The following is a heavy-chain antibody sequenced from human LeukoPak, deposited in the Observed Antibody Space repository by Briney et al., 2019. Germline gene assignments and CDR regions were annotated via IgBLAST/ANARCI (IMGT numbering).Heavy chain of an antibody. CDR1: GYTFTSYG. CDR3: ARGGTMVRGVKGYYYYYMDA. CDR2: ISAYNGNT. D-gene: IGHD3-10*01. J-gene: IGHJ6*03. Sequence: ASVKVSCKASGYTFTSYGISWVRQAPGQGLEWMGWISAYNGNTNYAQKLQGRVTMTTDTSTSTAYMELRSLRSDDTAVYYCARGGTMVRGVKGYYYYYMDAWGRGTTVTVSS. V-gene: IGHV1-18*01.